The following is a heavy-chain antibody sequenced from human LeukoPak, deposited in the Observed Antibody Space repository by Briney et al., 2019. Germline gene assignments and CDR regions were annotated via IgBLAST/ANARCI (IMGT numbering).Heavy chain of an antibody. CDR1: GGTFSSYV. J-gene: IGHJ6*02. Sequence: SVKVSCKASGGTFSSYVISWVRQAPGQGLEWMGRIIPILGIANYAQKFQGRVTITADKSTSTAYTALSSLRSEDTAVYYCERGERGYSSSWYYYYYGMDVWGQGTTVTVSS. CDR2: IIPILGIA. D-gene: IGHD6-13*01. CDR3: ERGERGYSSSWYYYYYGMDV. V-gene: IGHV1-69*04.